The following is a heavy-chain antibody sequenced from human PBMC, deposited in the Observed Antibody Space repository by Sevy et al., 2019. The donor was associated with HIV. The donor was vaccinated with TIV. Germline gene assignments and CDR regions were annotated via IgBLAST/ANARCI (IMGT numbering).Heavy chain of an antibody. CDR2: ISKDGNNK. D-gene: IGHD3-22*01. Sequence: GGSLRLSCAASGFNFSPYAIHWVRQAPGKGLEWVAVISKDGNNKEYADSVKGRFTISRDNSKNTLYLQMNSLRAEDTAVYFCAKECYYYDSHSADWFDPWGQGTLVTVSS. CDR1: GFNFSPYA. CDR3: AKECYYYDSHSADWFDP. J-gene: IGHJ5*02. V-gene: IGHV3-30*04.